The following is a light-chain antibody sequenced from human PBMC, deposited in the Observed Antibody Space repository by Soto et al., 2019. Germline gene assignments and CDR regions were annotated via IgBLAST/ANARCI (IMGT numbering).Light chain of an antibody. CDR2: KIS. Sequence: DIGITETPLSSPVTLGQPASIACSSRESLVHSDGNTYLSWLQRRPGQPPRLLIYKISNRYSGVPDRFSGSGAETDFTLKISRVEGEDVGVYYCMQATHLITFGGGTKVDIK. CDR1: ESLVHSDGNTY. CDR3: MQATHLIT. J-gene: IGKJ4*01. V-gene: IGKV2-24*01.